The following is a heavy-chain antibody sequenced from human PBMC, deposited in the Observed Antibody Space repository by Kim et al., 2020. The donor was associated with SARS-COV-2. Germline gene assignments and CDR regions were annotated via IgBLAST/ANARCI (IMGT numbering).Heavy chain of an antibody. Sequence: GESLKISCKGSGYSFTNYWIGWVRQMPGKGLEWMGIIYAGDSETRYSPSFQGQVTISADKSINTAYLQWSSLKASDTAMYYCASPGRDGYNENAFDIWGQGTMVTVSS. CDR3: ASPGRDGYNENAFDI. D-gene: IGHD5-12*01. CDR1: GYSFTNYW. CDR2: IYAGDSET. J-gene: IGHJ3*02. V-gene: IGHV5-51*01.